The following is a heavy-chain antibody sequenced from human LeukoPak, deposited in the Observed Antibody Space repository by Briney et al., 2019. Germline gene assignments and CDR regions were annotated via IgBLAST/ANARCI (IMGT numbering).Heavy chain of an antibody. J-gene: IGHJ6*03. CDR2: INPNSGGT. D-gene: IGHD2-2*02. V-gene: IGHV1-2*02. Sequence: ASVKVSCKASGYTFTGYYMHWVRQAPGQGLEWMGWINPNSGGTNYAQKFQGRVTMTRDTSISTAYMELGRLRSDDPAVYYCSRGLVCIVVVAAAIGDYYYYYMDVWGKGTTVTVSS. CDR1: GYTFTGYY. CDR3: SRGLVCIVVVAAAIGDYYYYYMDV.